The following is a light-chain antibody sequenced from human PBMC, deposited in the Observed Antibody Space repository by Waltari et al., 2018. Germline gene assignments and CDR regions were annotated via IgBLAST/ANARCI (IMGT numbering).Light chain of an antibody. CDR2: AAS. V-gene: IGKV1-39*01. Sequence: DIQMTQSPSSLSASVGDRVTITCRASQSISSYLNWYQQKPGKAPKLLIYAASSLQRGVPSRFSGSGSGTDFTLTISSLQPEDFATYYCQQSYSTQMYTFGQGTKLEIK. CDR1: QSISSY. CDR3: QQSYSTQMYT. J-gene: IGKJ2*01.